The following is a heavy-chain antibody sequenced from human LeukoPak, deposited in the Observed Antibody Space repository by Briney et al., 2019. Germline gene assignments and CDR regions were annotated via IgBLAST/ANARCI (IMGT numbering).Heavy chain of an antibody. D-gene: IGHD6-13*01. Sequence: GGALRLSCAASGFSFSTYWMAWVRQAPGKGLEWVANINPGAGEKYYVDSVKGRFTISRDNAKNSLYLQMNSLRAEDTAVYYCARNRIAAAGNWFDPWGQGTLVTVSS. V-gene: IGHV3-7*01. CDR3: ARNRIAAAGNWFDP. CDR1: GFSFSTYW. J-gene: IGHJ5*02. CDR2: INPGAGEK.